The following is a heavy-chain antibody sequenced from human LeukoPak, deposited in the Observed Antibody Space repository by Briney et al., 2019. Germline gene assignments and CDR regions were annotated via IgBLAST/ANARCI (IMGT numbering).Heavy chain of an antibody. CDR3: ARADWYSIDY. CDR1: GFTFSSYA. D-gene: IGHD2-21*02. Sequence: GGSLRLSCAASGFTFSSYAMSRVRQAPGKGLEWVSAISGSGGSTYYADSVKGRFTISRDNSKNTPYLQMNSLRAEDMAVYYCARADWYSIDYWGQGTQVTVSS. CDR2: ISGSGGST. J-gene: IGHJ4*02. V-gene: IGHV3-23*01.